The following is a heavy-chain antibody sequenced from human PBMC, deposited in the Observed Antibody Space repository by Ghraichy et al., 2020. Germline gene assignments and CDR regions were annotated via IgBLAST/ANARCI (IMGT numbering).Heavy chain of an antibody. V-gene: IGHV3-21*01. D-gene: IGHD2-15*01. CDR2: ISPSSTTI. Sequence: GGSLRLSCAASGFSLSGYSMNWVRQAPGKGLEWVSSISPSSTTIYYADSVKGRFTISRDNAKNSLYLQMNSLADEDTAVYFCAGRDCSDGVCPFHRWGQGTLVTVSS. CDR1: GFSLSGYS. CDR3: AGRDCSDGVCPFHR. J-gene: IGHJ5*02.